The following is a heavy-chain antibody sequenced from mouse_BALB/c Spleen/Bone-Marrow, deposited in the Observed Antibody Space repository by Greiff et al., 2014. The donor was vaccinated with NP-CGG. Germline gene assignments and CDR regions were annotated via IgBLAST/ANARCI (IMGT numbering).Heavy chain of an antibody. Sequence: VQLKESGGGLVQPGGSRKPSCAASGFTFSDYGMAWVRQAPGKGPEWVAFISNLAYSIYYAGTVTGRFTISRENAKNTLYLEISSLRSEDSAMYYCARAGYDGYPWYFDVWGAGTTVTVSS. CDR3: ARAGYDGYPWYFDV. J-gene: IGHJ1*01. D-gene: IGHD2-3*01. V-gene: IGHV5-15*02. CDR2: ISNLAYSI. CDR1: GFTFSDYG.